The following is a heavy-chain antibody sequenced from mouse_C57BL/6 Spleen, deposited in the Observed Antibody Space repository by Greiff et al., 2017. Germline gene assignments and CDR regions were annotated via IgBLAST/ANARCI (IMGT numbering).Heavy chain of an antibody. CDR2: INPSSGYT. V-gene: IGHV1-7*01. Sequence: QVQLKQSGAELAKPGASVKLSCKASGYTFTSYWMHWVKQRPGQGLEWIGYINPSSGYTKYNQKFKDKATLTADKSSSTAYMQLSSLTYEDSAVYYCAKGHGNIFYAMDYWGQGTSVTVSS. CDR1: GYTFTSYW. J-gene: IGHJ4*01. D-gene: IGHD2-1*01. CDR3: AKGHGNIFYAMDY.